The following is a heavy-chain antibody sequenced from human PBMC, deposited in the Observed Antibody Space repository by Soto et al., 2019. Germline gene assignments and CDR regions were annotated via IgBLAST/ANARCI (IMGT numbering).Heavy chain of an antibody. CDR2: IYYSGST. Sequence: SETLSLTCTVSGGSIRSYYWSWIRQPPGKGLEWIGYIYYSGSTNYNPSLKSRVTISVDTSKNQFSLKLSSVTAADTAVYYCASSSSWSGIGYWGQGTLVTVSS. D-gene: IGHD6-13*01. V-gene: IGHV4-59*01. CDR3: ASSSSWSGIGY. J-gene: IGHJ4*02. CDR1: GGSIRSYY.